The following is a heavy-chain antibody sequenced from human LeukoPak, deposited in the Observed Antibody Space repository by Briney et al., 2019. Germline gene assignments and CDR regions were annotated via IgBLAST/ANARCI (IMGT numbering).Heavy chain of an antibody. V-gene: IGHV4-59*01. CDR2: IYYSGST. CDR3: ARGGRGPDAFDI. CDR1: GGSISSYY. D-gene: IGHD3-10*01. Sequence: SETLPLTCTVSGGSISSYYWSWIRQPPGKGLEWIGYIYYSGSTNYNPSLKSRVTISVDTSKNQFSLKLSSVTAADTAVYYCARGGRGPDAFDIWGQGTMVTVSS. J-gene: IGHJ3*02.